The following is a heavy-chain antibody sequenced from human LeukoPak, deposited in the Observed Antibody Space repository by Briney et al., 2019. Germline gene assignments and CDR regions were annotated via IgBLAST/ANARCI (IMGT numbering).Heavy chain of an antibody. D-gene: IGHD5-18*01. V-gene: IGHV1-69-2*01. CDR2: VDPDDGET. J-gene: IGHJ4*02. CDR3: ATERGIQLHVPY. Sequence: ASVTVSCKVSGYTFTDYYMHWVQQAPGKGLEWMGLVDPDDGETIYAEKFQGRVTITADTSTDTAYMELSSLRSEDTAVYYCATERGIQLHVPYWGQGTLVTVSS. CDR1: GYTFTDYY.